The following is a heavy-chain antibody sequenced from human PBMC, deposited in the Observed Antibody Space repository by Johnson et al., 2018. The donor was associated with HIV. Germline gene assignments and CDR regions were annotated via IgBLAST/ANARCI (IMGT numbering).Heavy chain of an antibody. CDR1: GFTFSSYD. D-gene: IGHD5-18*01. CDR2: IGTAGDT. V-gene: IGHV3-13*01. Sequence: VQLVESGGGLVKPGGSLRLSCAASGFTFSSYDMHWVRQATGKGLEWVSAIGTAGDTYYPGSVKGRFTISRENAKNSLYLQMNSLRAGDTAVYYCAKEVPVYSYGYYDAFDIWGQGTMVTVSS. J-gene: IGHJ3*02. CDR3: AKEVPVYSYGYYDAFDI.